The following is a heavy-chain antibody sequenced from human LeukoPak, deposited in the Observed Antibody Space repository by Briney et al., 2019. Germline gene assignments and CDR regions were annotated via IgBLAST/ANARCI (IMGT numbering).Heavy chain of an antibody. CDR1: GYTFRNYG. V-gene: IGHV1-18*01. D-gene: IGHD6-19*01. CDR2: IGTYNGNT. J-gene: IGHJ4*02. CDR3: ARGRLKRVPFTKVAGALDY. Sequence: ASVKVSCKASGYTFRNYGITWVRQAPGQGLEWMGWIGTYNGNTDYAQKFQGRVIMTADTSTTTAHMELRSLRSDDTAVYYCARGRLKRVPFTKVAGALDYWGQGTRVIVSS.